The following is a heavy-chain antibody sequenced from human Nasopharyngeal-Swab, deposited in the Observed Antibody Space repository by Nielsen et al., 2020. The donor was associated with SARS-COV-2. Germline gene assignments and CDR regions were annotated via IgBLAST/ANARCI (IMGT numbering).Heavy chain of an antibody. Sequence: WIRQPPGKGLEWIGYIYYSGSTNYNPSLRSRVTISVDTSKNQFSLKLSSVTAADTAVYYCARDSGTSPWGPDAFDIWGQGTMGTVSS. CDR3: ARDSGTSPWGPDAFDI. V-gene: IGHV4-59*01. D-gene: IGHD7-27*01. CDR2: IYYSGST. J-gene: IGHJ3*02.